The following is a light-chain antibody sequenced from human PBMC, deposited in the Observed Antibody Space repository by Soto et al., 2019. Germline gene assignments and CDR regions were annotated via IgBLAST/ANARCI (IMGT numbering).Light chain of an antibody. V-gene: IGKV3-20*01. CDR1: QSVSSSS. CDR2: GTS. Sequence: ETVLTQSPGTLSLSPGERATLSCRASQSVSSSSLAWYQQRPGQAPRLLIYGTSSRATGIPDRFSGSGSGTDFTLTISRLEPEDFAVYYCQHYGSSPTFGQGTKVDIK. CDR3: QHYGSSPT. J-gene: IGKJ1*01.